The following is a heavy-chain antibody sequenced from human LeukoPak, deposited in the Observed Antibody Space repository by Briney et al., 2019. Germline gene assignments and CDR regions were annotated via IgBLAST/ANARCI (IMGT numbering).Heavy chain of an antibody. V-gene: IGHV3-30*18. CDR1: RFTFSNYA. CDR2: ISSDGHTK. D-gene: IGHD6-19*01. Sequence: GGPLRLSCAASRFTFSNYAMHWVRQAPGKGLEWVAVISSDGHTKYYADSVKGRITVSRDNSKNTLYLQMNSLRPEDTAVYYCAKDLSAVTGTGFAFWGQGTLVTVSS. J-gene: IGHJ1*01. CDR3: AKDLSAVTGTGFAF.